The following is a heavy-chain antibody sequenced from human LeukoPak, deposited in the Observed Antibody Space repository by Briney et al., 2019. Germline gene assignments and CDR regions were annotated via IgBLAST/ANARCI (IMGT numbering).Heavy chain of an antibody. CDR1: GFTFSSYA. V-gene: IGHV3-23*01. D-gene: IGHD5-18*01. Sequence: GGSLRLSCAASGFTFSSYAMSWVRQAPGEGLEWVSAISGSGGSTYYADSVKGRFTISRDNSKNTLYLQMNSLRAEDTAVYYCAKIRAVGPDTAMVIGYYFDYWGQGTLVTVSS. CDR2: ISGSGGST. CDR3: AKIRAVGPDTAMVIGYYFDY. J-gene: IGHJ4*02.